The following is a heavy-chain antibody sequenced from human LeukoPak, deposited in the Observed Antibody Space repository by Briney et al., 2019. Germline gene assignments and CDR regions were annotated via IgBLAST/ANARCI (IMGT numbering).Heavy chain of an antibody. V-gene: IGHV4-61*09. D-gene: IGHD2-15*01. Sequence: SETLSLTCTVSGGSISSGSCYWSWIRQPAGKGLEWIGHIYTSGSTNYNPSLKSRATISVGTSKNQFSLKLSSVTAADTAVYYCARVPGYCSGGSCYYYYDMDVWGQGTTVTVSS. CDR3: ARVPGYCSGGSCYYYYDMDV. CDR2: IYTSGST. CDR1: GGSISSGSCY. J-gene: IGHJ6*02.